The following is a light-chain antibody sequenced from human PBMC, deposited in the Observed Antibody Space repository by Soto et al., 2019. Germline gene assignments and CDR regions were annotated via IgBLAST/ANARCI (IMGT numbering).Light chain of an antibody. J-gene: IGLJ3*02. V-gene: IGLV3-27*01. Sequence: SYELTQPSSVSVSPGQTAMITCSGDVLAKKYARWFQQKPGQAPVLVIYKDSERPSGIPERFSGSSSGTTVTLTISGAQVEDEADYYCYSAADHNLRVFGGGTQLTVL. CDR3: YSAADHNLRV. CDR1: VLAKKY. CDR2: KDS.